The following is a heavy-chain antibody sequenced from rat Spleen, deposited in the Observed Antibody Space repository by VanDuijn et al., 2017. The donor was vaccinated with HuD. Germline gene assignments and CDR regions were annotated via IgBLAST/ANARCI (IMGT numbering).Heavy chain of an antibody. D-gene: IGHD1-6*01. CDR2: ISSGGYNT. V-gene: IGHV5S14*01. CDR1: GFTFTKYG. Sequence: EVQLVESGGGLVQPGRSLKLSCAASGFTFTKYGMAWVRQTPTKGLEWVASISSGGYNTYYRDSVKGRFTLSRDNAKNTQHLQMDSLRSEDTATYFCARRSGVLYGTDYYYFDYWGQGVMVTVSS. J-gene: IGHJ2*01. CDR3: ARRSGVLYGTDYYYFDY.